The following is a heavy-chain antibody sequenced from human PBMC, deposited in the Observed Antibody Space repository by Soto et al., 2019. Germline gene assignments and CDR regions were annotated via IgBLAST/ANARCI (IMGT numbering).Heavy chain of an antibody. CDR2: IYYTGST. D-gene: IGHD3-22*01. J-gene: IGHJ4*02. CDR1: GVSIKSGGYY. Sequence: PSETLSLTCSVSGVSIKSGGYYWTWIRQLPGKGLEWIGDIYYTGSTFYHPSLKTRVTMSLDTSKNQFSLNLESVTAADTAVYYCATQPRYDSSGYFYYWGQGTKVTVYS. V-gene: IGHV4-31*03. CDR3: ATQPRYDSSGYFYY.